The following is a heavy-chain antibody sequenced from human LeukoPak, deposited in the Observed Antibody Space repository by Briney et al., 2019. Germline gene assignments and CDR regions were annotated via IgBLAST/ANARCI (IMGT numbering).Heavy chain of an antibody. D-gene: IGHD4-17*01. CDR3: AREDYGDYHDAFDI. CDR1: GGSISSSSYY. J-gene: IGHJ3*02. Sequence: PSETLSLTCTVSGGSISSSSYYWGWIRQPPGKGLEWIGSIYYSGSTYYNPSLKSRVTISEDTSKNQFSLKLSSVTAADTAVYYCAREDYGDYHDAFDIWGQGTMVTVSS. CDR2: IYYSGST. V-gene: IGHV4-39*07.